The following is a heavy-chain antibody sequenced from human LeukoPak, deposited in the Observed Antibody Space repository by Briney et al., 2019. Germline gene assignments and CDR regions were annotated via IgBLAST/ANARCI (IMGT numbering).Heavy chain of an antibody. CDR2: IYYSGNT. Sequence: SQTRSLTCTDSGGSISGAGYYWSWIRQHPGKGLEWIGYIYYSGNTYYNPSLKSRVTISVDTSKNQFSLKLSSVTAADTAVYYCATDSWNDVSAFDIWGQGTMVTVSS. J-gene: IGHJ3*02. V-gene: IGHV4-31*03. CDR1: GGSISGAGYY. CDR3: ATDSWNDVSAFDI. D-gene: IGHD1-1*01.